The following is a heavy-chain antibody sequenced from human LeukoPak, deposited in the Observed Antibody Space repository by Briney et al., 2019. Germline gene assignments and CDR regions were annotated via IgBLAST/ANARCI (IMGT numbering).Heavy chain of an antibody. CDR3: ATVAVIRGVTYFDY. Sequence: NPSETLSLTCTVSGGSISSYYWSWIRQPPGKGLEWIAYLFYSGSTDYNPSLESRVTISVDTSKNQFSLKLRSVTAADTAVYYCATVAVIRGVTYFDYWGQGTLVTVSS. J-gene: IGHJ4*02. CDR2: LFYSGST. CDR1: GGSISSYY. D-gene: IGHD3-10*01. V-gene: IGHV4-59*01.